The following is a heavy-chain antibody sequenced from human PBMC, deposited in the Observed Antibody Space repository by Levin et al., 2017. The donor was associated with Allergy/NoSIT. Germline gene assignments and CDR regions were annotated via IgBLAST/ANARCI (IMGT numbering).Heavy chain of an antibody. CDR3: ARAGSASWYDY. J-gene: IGHJ4*02. D-gene: IGHD6-13*01. CDR1: GFTLNSYT. Sequence: PGGSLRLSCVASGFTLNSYTMGWVRQAPGMGLEWVSDISFGGGTTYYAVSVKGRSTISRDTSKNTLYLQMNSLRVEDTAVYYCARAGSASWYDYWGQGTLVTVSS. CDR2: ISFGGGTT. V-gene: IGHV3-23*01.